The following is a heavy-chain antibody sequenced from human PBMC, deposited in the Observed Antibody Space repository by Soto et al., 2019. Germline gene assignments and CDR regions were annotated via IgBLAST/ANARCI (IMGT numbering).Heavy chain of an antibody. D-gene: IGHD6-19*01. CDR3: ARAGDSSGPVALGY. J-gene: IGHJ4*02. V-gene: IGHV4-30-2*01. Sequence: QLQLQESGSGLVKPSQTLSLTCAVSGCSISSGGSSWSWIRQPPGKGLEWIGYIYHSGSTYYNPSLKSRVTISIDRSKNQFSLKLSSVTAADTAVYYWARAGDSSGPVALGYWGQGTLVTVSS. CDR2: IYHSGST. CDR1: GCSISSGGSS.